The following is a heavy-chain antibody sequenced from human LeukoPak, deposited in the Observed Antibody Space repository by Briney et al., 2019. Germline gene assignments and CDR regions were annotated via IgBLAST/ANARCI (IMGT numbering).Heavy chain of an antibody. CDR1: GFTFSSYW. CDR2: IKQDGSEK. J-gene: IGHJ4*02. Sequence: PGGSLRLSCAASGFTFSSYWMSWVRQAPGKGLEWVANIKQDGSEKYYVDSVKGRFTISRDNAKNSLYLQMNSLRAEDTAVYYCARARGSSGYSYYFDYWGQGTLVTVSS. CDR3: ARARGSSGYSYYFDY. V-gene: IGHV3-7*03. D-gene: IGHD3-22*01.